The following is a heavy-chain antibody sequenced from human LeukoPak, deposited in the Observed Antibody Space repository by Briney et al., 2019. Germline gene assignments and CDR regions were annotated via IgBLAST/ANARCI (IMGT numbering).Heavy chain of an antibody. V-gene: IGHV3-9*01. CDR3: AKDMRLAYILTGPDVFDI. D-gene: IGHD3-9*01. J-gene: IGHJ3*02. Sequence: PGGSLRLSCEASGFTFDEYAMHWVRQAPGKGLEWVSGISWDSGSIGYADSVKGRFTVSRDNAKNSLYLQMNSLRAEDTALYYCAKDMRLAYILTGPDVFDIWGQGTMVTVSS. CDR2: ISWDSGSI. CDR1: GFTFDEYA.